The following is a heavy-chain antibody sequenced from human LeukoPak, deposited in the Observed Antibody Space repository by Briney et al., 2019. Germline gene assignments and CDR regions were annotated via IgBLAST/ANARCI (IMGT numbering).Heavy chain of an antibody. D-gene: IGHD3-22*01. CDR2: FGTRSTSI. CDR1: GFTFSGYS. Sequence: GGSLRLSCTASGFTFSGYSMNWIRQAPGKGLEWVSSFGTRSTSIYHAGSVKGRFAISRDNAKNSLYLQMNSLRAEDTALYYCAREVSEGFDFWGQGTLVTISS. V-gene: IGHV3-21*01. CDR3: AREVSEGFDF. J-gene: IGHJ4*02.